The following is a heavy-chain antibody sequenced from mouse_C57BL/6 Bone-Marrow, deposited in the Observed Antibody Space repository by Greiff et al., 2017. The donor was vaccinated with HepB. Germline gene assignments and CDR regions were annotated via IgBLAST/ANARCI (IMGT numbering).Heavy chain of an antibody. Sequence: VKLMESGAELVRPGASVKLSCTASGYTFTDYYINWVKQRPGQGLEWIARIYPGSGNTYYNEKFKGKATLTAEKSSSTAYMPLSSLTSEDSAVYFCARAEITTVGGNYFDYWGQGTTLTVSS. J-gene: IGHJ2*01. V-gene: IGHV1-76*01. CDR3: ARAEITTVGGNYFDY. CDR1: GYTFTDYY. CDR2: IYPGSGNT. D-gene: IGHD1-1*01.